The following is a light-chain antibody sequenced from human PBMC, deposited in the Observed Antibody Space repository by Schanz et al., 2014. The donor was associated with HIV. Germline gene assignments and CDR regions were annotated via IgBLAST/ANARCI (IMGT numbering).Light chain of an antibody. V-gene: IGLV2-14*02. CDR1: SSDVGSYNL. J-gene: IGLJ1*01. CDR3: SSLSTSGAPL. Sequence: QSVLTQPASVSGSPGQSITISCTGTSSDVGSYNLVSWYQQHPGKAPKLMIYEGSKRPSGVSNRFSGSKSGNTASLTIYDLQREDEADYYCSSLSTSGAPLFGTGTKLTVL. CDR2: EGS.